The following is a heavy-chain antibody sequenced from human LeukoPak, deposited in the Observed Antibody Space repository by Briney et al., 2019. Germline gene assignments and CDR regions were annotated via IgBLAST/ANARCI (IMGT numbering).Heavy chain of an antibody. J-gene: IGHJ4*02. CDR3: ARAGETYDFWSGPNRIDY. Sequence: GGSLRLSCAASGFTFSSYWMHWVRQAPGKGLVWVSHINHDGSSTTYADSVKGRFTISRDNAKNSLYLQMNSLRAEDTALYYCARAGETYDFWSGPNRIDYWGQGTLVTVSS. D-gene: IGHD3-3*01. CDR1: GFTFSSYW. V-gene: IGHV3-74*01. CDR2: INHDGSST.